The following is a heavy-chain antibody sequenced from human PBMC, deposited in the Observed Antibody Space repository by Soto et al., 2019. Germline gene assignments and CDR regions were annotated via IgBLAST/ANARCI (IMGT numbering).Heavy chain of an antibody. CDR3: ARLPDSSGYYFQH. J-gene: IGHJ1*01. D-gene: IGHD3-22*01. Sequence: GGSLRLSCAASGFTFSSYAMSWVRQAPGKGLEWVSAISGSGGSTYYADSVKGRFTISRDNSKNTLYLQMNSLRAEDTAVYYCARLPDSSGYYFQHWGQGTLVTVSS. CDR2: ISGSGGST. V-gene: IGHV3-23*01. CDR1: GFTFSSYA.